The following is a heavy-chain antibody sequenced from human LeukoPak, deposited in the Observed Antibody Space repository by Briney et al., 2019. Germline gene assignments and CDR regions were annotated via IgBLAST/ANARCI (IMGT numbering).Heavy chain of an antibody. CDR2: ITRSSSTI. Sequence: GGSLRLSCAASGYTFSSHSMNWVRQAPGKGLEWVSYITRSSSTIYYADSVKGRFTISRDNARNSLYLQMNSLRAEDTVVYYCARESYDSSGYFLYFDYWGQGTLVTVSS. V-gene: IGHV3-48*04. CDR3: ARESYDSSGYFLYFDY. D-gene: IGHD3-22*01. CDR1: GYTFSSHS. J-gene: IGHJ4*02.